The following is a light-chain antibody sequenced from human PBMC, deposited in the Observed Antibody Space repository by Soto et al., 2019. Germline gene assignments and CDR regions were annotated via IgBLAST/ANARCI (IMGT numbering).Light chain of an antibody. CDR3: SAYKAGSTLV. CDR1: MRDVGAYNL. J-gene: IGLJ3*02. Sequence: QSALTQPASVSGSAGQSITISCSGTMRDVGAYNLVSWYQQHPGTAPKLIIYDVRNRPSGISSRFSGSRSGNTASLPISGRQSADEGDYYCSAYKAGSTLVFGGGTKVTVL. V-gene: IGLV2-14*03. CDR2: DVR.